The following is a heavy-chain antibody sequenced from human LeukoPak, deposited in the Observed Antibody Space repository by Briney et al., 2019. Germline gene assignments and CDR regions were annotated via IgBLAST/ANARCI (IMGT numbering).Heavy chain of an antibody. D-gene: IGHD3-10*01. J-gene: IGHJ4*02. CDR1: GFTFSSYS. Sequence: GGPLRLSCAASGFTFSSYSMNWVRQAPGKGLEWVSSISSSSSYIHYADSVKGRFTISRDNAKNSLYLQMNSLRAEDTAVYYCARDPLGYYGSGSQYWGQGTLVTVSS. CDR3: ARDPLGYYGSGSQY. V-gene: IGHV3-21*01. CDR2: ISSSSSYI.